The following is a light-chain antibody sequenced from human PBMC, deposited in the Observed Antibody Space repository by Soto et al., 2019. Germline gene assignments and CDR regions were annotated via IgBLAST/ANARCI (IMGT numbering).Light chain of an antibody. J-gene: IGKJ4*01. CDR1: QSVSSSY. Sequence: EIVLTQSPGTLSLSPGERATLSCRASQSVSSSYLAWYQQKPGQAPRLLIYGASSRATVIPDRFSGSGSGTDFTLTISRLEPEDFEVYYCQQYGRLLTFGGGTKVEIK. V-gene: IGKV3-20*01. CDR2: GAS. CDR3: QQYGRLLT.